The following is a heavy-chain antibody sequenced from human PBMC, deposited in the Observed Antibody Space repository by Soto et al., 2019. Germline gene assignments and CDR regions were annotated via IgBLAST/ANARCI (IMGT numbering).Heavy chain of an antibody. V-gene: IGHV3-48*02. CDR3: ARDAFDYDATGYHSDY. J-gene: IGHJ4*02. CDR2: ISSSGSTT. Sequence: EVQLVESGGGLVQPGGSLRLSCGASGFTFSNYNMNWVRQAPGKGLEWVSYISSSGSTTYYADSVKGRFTISRDNAKDSLFLQMNSLRDEDTAVYYCARDAFDYDATGYHSDYWGQGTLVTVS. D-gene: IGHD3-22*01. CDR1: GFTFSNYN.